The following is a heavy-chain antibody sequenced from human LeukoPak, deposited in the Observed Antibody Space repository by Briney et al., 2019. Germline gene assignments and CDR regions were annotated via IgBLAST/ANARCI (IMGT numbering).Heavy chain of an antibody. Sequence: PSETLSLTCGVSGGSITNTNYWTWVRQPPGKGLEWIGEVDLQGSTNYNPSLMGRVAISVDTSENHISLQLTSVTAADTAVYYCARDKQPGDYWGQGTLVTVSS. CDR1: GGSITNTNY. J-gene: IGHJ4*02. CDR2: VDLQGST. CDR3: ARDKQPGDY. V-gene: IGHV4-4*02. D-gene: IGHD5-18*01.